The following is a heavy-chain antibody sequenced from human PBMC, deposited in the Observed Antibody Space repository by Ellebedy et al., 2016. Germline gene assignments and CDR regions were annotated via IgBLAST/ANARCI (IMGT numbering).Heavy chain of an antibody. CDR1: GDSIFNAGAY. J-gene: IGHJ5*02. D-gene: IGHD3-22*01. Sequence: SETLSLTXSVSGDSIFNAGAYWSWIRQPPGKTLEWIGYVYRTGSTKLNPSLKSRVAMSVETSKNQFSLKLTSVTAPDTAVYYCARGLYFDSSGYHFWFDPWGQGTLVTVSS. CDR2: VYRTGST. CDR3: ARGLYFDSSGYHFWFDP. V-gene: IGHV4-61*08.